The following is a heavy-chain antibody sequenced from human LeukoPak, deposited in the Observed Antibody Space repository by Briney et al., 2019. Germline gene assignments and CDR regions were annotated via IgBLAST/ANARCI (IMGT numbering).Heavy chain of an antibody. Sequence: ASVKVSCKASGYTFTGYYMHWVRQAPGQGLEWMGWINPNSGGTNYAQKFQGRVTMTRDTSISTAYMELSRLRSDDTAVYYCARDSPNWGPRDYYFDYWGQGTLVTVSS. J-gene: IGHJ4*02. V-gene: IGHV1-2*02. D-gene: IGHD7-27*01. CDR1: GYTFTGYY. CDR2: INPNSGGT. CDR3: ARDSPNWGPRDYYFDY.